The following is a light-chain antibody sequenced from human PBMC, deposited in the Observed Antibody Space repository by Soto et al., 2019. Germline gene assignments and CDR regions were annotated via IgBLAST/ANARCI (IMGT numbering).Light chain of an antibody. J-gene: IGKJ2*01. CDR3: QQYYSYPYT. CDR1: QSISRC. CDR2: EAS. V-gene: IGKV1-5*03. Sequence: DIQMTQSPSTLSASVGDRVTITCRASQSISRCLAWYQQKPGKAPKLLIYEASSLESGVPSSFSGSASGTEFSLAISSLQPDDFASYYCQQYYSYPYTFGQGTKLEIK.